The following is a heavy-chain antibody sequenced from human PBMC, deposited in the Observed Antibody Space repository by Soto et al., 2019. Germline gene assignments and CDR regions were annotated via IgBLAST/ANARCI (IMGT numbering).Heavy chain of an antibody. CDR3: ARVPVPNGILIDY. V-gene: IGHV3-9*01. Sequence: GGSLRLSCAASGFTFDDYAMHWVRQAPGKGLEWVSGISWNSGSIGYADSVKGRFTISRDNAKNSLYLQMNSLRAEDTALYYCARVPVPNGILIDYWGQGTLVTVSS. CDR1: GFTFDDYA. CDR2: ISWNSGSI. J-gene: IGHJ4*02. D-gene: IGHD2-8*01.